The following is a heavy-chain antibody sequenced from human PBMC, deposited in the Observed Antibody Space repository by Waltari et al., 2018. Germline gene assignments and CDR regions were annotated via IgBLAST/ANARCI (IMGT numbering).Heavy chain of an antibody. V-gene: IGHV3-21*02. CDR1: GFDLNHYS. CDR3: AREAEMGWLQYYFDN. Sequence: EVQLVESGGGLVKPGGSLRISCGASGFDLNHYSLHWVRQAPGKGREWVSGMSSSSSYIYYADSVKGRFTVSRDNAEKSLHLQMNSLRADDTAVYYCAREAEMGWLQYYFDNWGQGTLVTVSS. CDR2: MSSSSSYI. D-gene: IGHD3-3*01. J-gene: IGHJ4*02.